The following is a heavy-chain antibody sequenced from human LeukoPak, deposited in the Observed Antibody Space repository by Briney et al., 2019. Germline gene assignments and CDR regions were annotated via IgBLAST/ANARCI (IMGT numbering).Heavy chain of an antibody. CDR3: AKPRSTAAAGMNWFDP. J-gene: IGHJ5*02. Sequence: PGGSLRLSCAASGFTFSSYAMHWVRQAPGKGLEWVAVISYDGSNKYYADSVKGRFTISRDNSKNTLYLQMNSLRAEDTAVYYCAKPRSTAAAGMNWFDPWGQGTLVTVSS. V-gene: IGHV3-30-3*02. CDR1: GFTFSSYA. D-gene: IGHD6-13*01. CDR2: ISYDGSNK.